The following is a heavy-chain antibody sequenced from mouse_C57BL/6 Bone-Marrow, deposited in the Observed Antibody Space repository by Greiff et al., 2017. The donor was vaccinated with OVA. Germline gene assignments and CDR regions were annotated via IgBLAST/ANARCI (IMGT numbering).Heavy chain of an antibody. D-gene: IGHD1-1*01. J-gene: IGHJ1*03. CDR2: IYPGSGST. CDR3: ARGGHYGSSPRYFDV. V-gene: IGHV1-55*01. CDR1: GYTFTSYW. Sequence: VQLQQPGAELVKPGASVQMSCKASGYTFTSYWITWVKQRPGQGLEWIGDIYPGSGSTNYNEKFKSKATLTVDTSSSTAYMQLSSLTSEDSAVYYCARGGHYGSSPRYFDVWGTGTTVTVSS.